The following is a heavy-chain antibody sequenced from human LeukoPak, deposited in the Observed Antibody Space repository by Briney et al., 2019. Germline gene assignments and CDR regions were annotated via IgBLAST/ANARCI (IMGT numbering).Heavy chain of an antibody. CDR2: ISGSGSNS. CDR3: AKGPVAGTRWFDP. V-gene: IGHV3-23*01. J-gene: IGHJ5*02. Sequence: GGSLRLSCAASGFTFSSYVMSWVRQAPGEGLEWVSTISGSGSNSYYADPLKGRFTISRDNSKNTLYLQMNSLRAEDTAVYYCAKGPVAGTRWFDPWGQGTLVTVSS. CDR1: GFTFSSYV. D-gene: IGHD2-15*01.